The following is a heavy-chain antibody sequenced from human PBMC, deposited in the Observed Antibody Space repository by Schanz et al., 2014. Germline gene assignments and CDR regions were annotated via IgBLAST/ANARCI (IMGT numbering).Heavy chain of an antibody. CDR1: GFTFHTYD. J-gene: IGHJ4*02. CDR2: ISHDGHRD. D-gene: IGHD3-10*01. Sequence: VQLLESGGGLVQPGRSLRLSCAASGFTFHTYDMHWVRQAPGKGLEWVAQISHDGHRDFYADSVKGRFTISRDNGKNSLYLQMNSLRAEDTALYYCARDFPYVSGSYYKGFGYWGQGTLVTVSS. V-gene: IGHV3-30-3*01. CDR3: ARDFPYVSGSYYKGFGY.